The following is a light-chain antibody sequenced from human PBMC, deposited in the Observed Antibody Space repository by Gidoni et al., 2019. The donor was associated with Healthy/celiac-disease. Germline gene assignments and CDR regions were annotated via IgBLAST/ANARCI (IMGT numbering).Light chain of an antibody. CDR1: QTVSSY. Sequence: EIVLTQSPGTLSLSPGERATLSCRASQTVSSYLAWYQQKPGQAPRLLIYVASSRATGIPDRFSGSGSGTDFTLTISRLEPEDLAVYYCQQYGSSPWTFGQGTKVEIK. CDR2: VAS. V-gene: IGKV3-20*01. CDR3: QQYGSSPWT. J-gene: IGKJ1*01.